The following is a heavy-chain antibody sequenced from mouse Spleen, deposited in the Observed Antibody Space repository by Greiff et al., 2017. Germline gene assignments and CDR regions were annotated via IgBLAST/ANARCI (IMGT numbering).Heavy chain of an antibody. D-gene: IGHD1-1*01. CDR2: IYPGSGNT. CDR3: ARNYYASHRVYFDY. Sequence: LVESGPELVKPGASVKISCKASGYTFTDYYINWVKQKPGQGLEWIGWIYPGSGNTKYNEKFKGKATLTVDTSSSTAYMQLSSLTSEDTAVYFCARNYYASHRVYFDYWGQGTTLTVSS. CDR1: GYTFTDYY. V-gene: IGHV1-84*02. J-gene: IGHJ2*01.